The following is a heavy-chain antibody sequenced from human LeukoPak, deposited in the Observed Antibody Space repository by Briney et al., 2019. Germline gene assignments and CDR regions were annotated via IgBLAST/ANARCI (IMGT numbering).Heavy chain of an antibody. CDR2: IYYSGSH. J-gene: IGHJ3*02. CDR1: GGSISSSSYY. Sequence: SETLSLTCTVSGGSISSSSYYWGWLRQPPGKGLEWFGCIYYSGSHYYNPSLKSRVTISVDTSKNQFSLKLSSVTAADTAVYHCARHVCGLCDGNSGYFDAFDIWGQGTMVTVSS. D-gene: IGHD3-22*01. CDR3: ARHVCGLCDGNSGYFDAFDI. V-gene: IGHV4-39*01.